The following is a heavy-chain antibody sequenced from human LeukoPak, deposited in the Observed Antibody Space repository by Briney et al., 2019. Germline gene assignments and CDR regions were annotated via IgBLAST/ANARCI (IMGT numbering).Heavy chain of an antibody. CDR1: GFTFSSYS. CDR3: AKDNYYGSGSYYRAFDY. D-gene: IGHD3-10*01. V-gene: IGHV3-21*04. CDR2: ISGSSSYI. J-gene: IGHJ4*02. Sequence: GGSLRLSCAASGFTFSSYSMNWVRQAPGKGLEWVSSISGSSSYIYYADSVKGRFTISRDNAKNSLYLQMNSLRAEDTALYYCAKDNYYGSGSYYRAFDYWGQGTLVTVSS.